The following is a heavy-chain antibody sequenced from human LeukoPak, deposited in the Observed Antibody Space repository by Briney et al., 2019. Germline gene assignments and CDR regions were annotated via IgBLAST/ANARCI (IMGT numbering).Heavy chain of an antibody. V-gene: IGHV1-2*02. CDR3: ARASYYGSGSYFRFDY. J-gene: IGHJ4*02. D-gene: IGHD3-10*01. CDR1: GYTFTGYY. Sequence: ASVKVSCKASGYTFTGYYMHWVRQAPEQGLEWMGWINPNSGGTNYAQKFQGRVTMTRDTSISTAYMELSRLRSDDTAVYYCARASYYGSGSYFRFDYWGQGTLVTVSS. CDR2: INPNSGGT.